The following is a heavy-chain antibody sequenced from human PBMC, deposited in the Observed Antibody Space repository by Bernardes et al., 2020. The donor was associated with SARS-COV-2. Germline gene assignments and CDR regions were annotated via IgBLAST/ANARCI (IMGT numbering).Heavy chain of an antibody. D-gene: IGHD5-12*01. CDR1: GYTFTSYD. Sequence: ASVKVSCKASGYTFTSYDINWVRQATGQGLEWMGWMNPNSGNTGYAQKFQGRVTMTRNTSISTAYMELSSLRSEDTAVYYCARGLSGGSDYYYGMDVWGQGTTVTVSS. CDR2: MNPNSGNT. V-gene: IGHV1-8*01. CDR3: ARGLSGGSDYYYGMDV. J-gene: IGHJ6*02.